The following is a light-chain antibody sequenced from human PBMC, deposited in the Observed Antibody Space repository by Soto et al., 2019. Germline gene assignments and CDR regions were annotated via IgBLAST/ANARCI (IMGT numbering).Light chain of an antibody. CDR2: DAS. CDR1: HSVSGW. J-gene: IGKJ1*01. CDR3: QQYETFSGT. Sequence: IQMTQSPSTLSASVGHTVTVSCPGRHSVSGWLAWYQQKPGEAPKLLIYDASALPRGVPSRFSGSGSGTKFTLTIASLQPDDFATYYCQQYETFSGTFGPGTKVDIK. V-gene: IGKV1-5*01.